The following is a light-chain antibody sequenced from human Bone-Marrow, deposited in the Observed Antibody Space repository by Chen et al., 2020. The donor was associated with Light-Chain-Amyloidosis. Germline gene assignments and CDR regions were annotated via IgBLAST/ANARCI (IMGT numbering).Light chain of an antibody. J-gene: IGKJ5*01. CDR3: QQRRNWPIT. CDR1: QSVSSD. Sequence: EIVLTQSPATLSLSPGERATLSCRASQSVSSDLAWYQQKPGQAPRLLIYDASNRATGIPARFSGSGSGTYFTLTISSLEPEDFAVYYCQQRRNWPITFGQGTRLEIK. V-gene: IGKV3-11*01. CDR2: DAS.